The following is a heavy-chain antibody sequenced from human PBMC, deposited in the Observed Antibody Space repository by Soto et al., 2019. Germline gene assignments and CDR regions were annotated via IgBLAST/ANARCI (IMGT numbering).Heavy chain of an antibody. J-gene: IGHJ6*02. CDR3: ARDVAVTTAGDYYYYGMDV. D-gene: IGHD4-17*01. CDR2: IYYSGST. Sequence: PSETLSLTCTVSGGSISSGGYYWSWIRQHPGKGLEWIGYIYYSGSTYYNPSLKSRVTISVDTSKNQFSLKLSSVTAADTAVYYCARDVAVTTAGDYYYYGMDVWGQGTTVTVSS. V-gene: IGHV4-31*03. CDR1: GGSISSGGYY.